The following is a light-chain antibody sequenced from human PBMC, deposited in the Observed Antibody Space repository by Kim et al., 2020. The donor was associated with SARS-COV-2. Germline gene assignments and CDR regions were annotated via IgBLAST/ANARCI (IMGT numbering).Light chain of an antibody. CDR2: GPS. V-gene: IGKV3-20*01. CDR1: QSVNSTF. J-gene: IGKJ5*01. CDR3: QQYAGSPIT. Sequence: PGERAPLPCRASQSVNSTFLGWYQQKPGQAPRLLVYGPSIRATGIPDRFSGSGSGTDFTLTISRLETEDFAVYYCQQYAGSPITFGQGTRLEIK.